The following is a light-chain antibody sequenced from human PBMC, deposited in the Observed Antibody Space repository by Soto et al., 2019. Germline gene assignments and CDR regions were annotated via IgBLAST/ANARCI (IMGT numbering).Light chain of an antibody. CDR2: GAS. CDR1: QSVSSSY. CDR3: QQYGSSPWT. V-gene: IGKV3-20*01. J-gene: IGKJ1*01. Sequence: DIVLTQSPGPLSLSPGERATLSCRSSQSVSSSYLAWYQQKPGQAPRLIIYGASSRATGIPDRFSGSGSGTDCTLTISRLEPEDVAVYYCQQYGSSPWTFGQGTKVDIK.